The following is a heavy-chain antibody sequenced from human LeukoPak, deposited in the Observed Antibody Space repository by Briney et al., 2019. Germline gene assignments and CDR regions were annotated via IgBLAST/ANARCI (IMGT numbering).Heavy chain of an antibody. CDR3: ARGLHIRYDYVWGSYRYPPNWAFDY. CDR1: GGSFSGYY. Sequence: SETLSLTCAVYGGSFSGYYWSWIRQPPGKGVEWVGEINHSGSTNYNPSLKSRVTISVDTSKNQFSLKLSSVTAADTAVYYCARGLHIRYDYVWGSYRYPPNWAFDYWGQGTLVTVSS. D-gene: IGHD3-16*02. V-gene: IGHV4-34*01. J-gene: IGHJ4*02. CDR2: INHSGST.